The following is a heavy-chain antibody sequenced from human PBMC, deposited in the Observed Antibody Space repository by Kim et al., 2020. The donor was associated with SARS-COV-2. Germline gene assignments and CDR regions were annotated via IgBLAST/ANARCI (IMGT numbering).Heavy chain of an antibody. V-gene: IGHV1-69*13. Sequence: SVKVSCKASGGTFSSYAISWVRQAPGQGLEWMGGIIPIFGTANYAQKFQGRVTITADESTSTAYMELSSLRSEDTAVYYCARDGSRTIFGVVNWFDPWGQGTLVTVSS. CDR3: ARDGSRTIFGVVNWFDP. CDR2: IIPIFGTA. J-gene: IGHJ5*02. D-gene: IGHD3-3*01. CDR1: GGTFSSYA.